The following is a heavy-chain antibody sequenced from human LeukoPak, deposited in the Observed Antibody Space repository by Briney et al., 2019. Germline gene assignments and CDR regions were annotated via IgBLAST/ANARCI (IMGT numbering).Heavy chain of an antibody. CDR1: GFTFSIYS. CDR3: ASTGYSSGWYCLN. CDR2: ISSSSSYI. Sequence: PGGSLRLSCAASGFTFSIYSMNWVRQAPGKGLEWVSSISSSSSYIYYADSVKGRFTISRDNAKNSLYLQMNSLRAEDTAVYYCASTGYSSGWYCLNWGQGTLVTVSS. J-gene: IGHJ4*02. V-gene: IGHV3-21*01. D-gene: IGHD6-19*01.